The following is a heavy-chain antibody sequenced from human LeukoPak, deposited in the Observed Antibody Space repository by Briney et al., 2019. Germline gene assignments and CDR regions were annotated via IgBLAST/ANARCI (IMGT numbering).Heavy chain of an antibody. CDR1: GGSISSGGYS. D-gene: IGHD5-18*01. V-gene: IGHV4-30-2*01. J-gene: IGHJ5*02. CDR2: IYHSGST. CDR3: ARLVDTAANWFDP. Sequence: SETLSLTCAVSGGSISSGGYSWSWIRQPPGKGLEWIGYIYHSGSTYYNPSLKSRVTISVDRSKNQFSLKLSSVTAADTAVYYCARLVDTAANWFDPWGQGTLVTVSS.